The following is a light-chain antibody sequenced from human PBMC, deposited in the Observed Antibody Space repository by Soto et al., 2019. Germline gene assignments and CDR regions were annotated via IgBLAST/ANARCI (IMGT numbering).Light chain of an antibody. J-gene: IGKJ3*01. CDR1: QNIAFY. CDR3: QHSYSTPFA. CDR2: SAS. V-gene: IGKV1-39*01. Sequence: DIQMTQSPSSLSASVGDRVTITCRASQNIAFYLNWYQQKPGRAPKLLIYSASSLQSAVPSRFSGSGSGTDFTLTINSLQPEDFATYYCQHSYSTPFAFGPGNRVDIK.